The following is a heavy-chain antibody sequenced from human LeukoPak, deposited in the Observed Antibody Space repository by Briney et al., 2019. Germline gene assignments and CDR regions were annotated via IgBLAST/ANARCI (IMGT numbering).Heavy chain of an antibody. CDR3: AGTPYSSSWSNDY. D-gene: IGHD6-13*01. Sequence: GGSLRLSCAASGFTFSSYSMNWVRQAPGQGLEWVSSISSSSSYIYYADSVKGRFTISRDNAKNSLYLQMNSLRAEDTAVYYCAGTPYSSSWSNDYWGHGTLVTVSS. CDR2: ISSSSSYI. V-gene: IGHV3-21*01. J-gene: IGHJ4*01. CDR1: GFTFSSYS.